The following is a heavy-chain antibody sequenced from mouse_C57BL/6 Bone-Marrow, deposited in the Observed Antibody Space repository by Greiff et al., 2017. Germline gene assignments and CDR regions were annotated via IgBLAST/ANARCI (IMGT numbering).Heavy chain of an antibody. CDR3: ARSHAMDY. V-gene: IGHV1-69*01. Sequence: VQLQQSGAELVMPGASVKLSCKASGYTFTSYWMHWVKQRPGQGLEWIGEIDPSDSYTNYNQKFKGKSTLTVDKSSSTAYMQLSSLTSEDSAVYYCARSHAMDYWGQGTSVTVSS. CDR1: GYTFTSYW. J-gene: IGHJ4*01. CDR2: IDPSDSYT.